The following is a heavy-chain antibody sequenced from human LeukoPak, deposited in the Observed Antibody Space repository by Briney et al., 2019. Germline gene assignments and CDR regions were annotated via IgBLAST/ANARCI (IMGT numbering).Heavy chain of an antibody. CDR1: GGSISNNTYY. Sequence: SETLSLTCTVSGGSISNNTYYWGWIRQPPGKGLEWIATIHYSGSAYYNPSLKSRVTISVDTSKKQFSLKLNSVTAADTAVYYCARGRRHPTSGYSYGLDRRYYYYYYMDVWGKGTTVTVSS. J-gene: IGHJ6*03. V-gene: IGHV4-39*01. CDR3: ARGRRHPTSGYSYGLDRRYYYYYYMDV. D-gene: IGHD5-18*01. CDR2: IHYSGSA.